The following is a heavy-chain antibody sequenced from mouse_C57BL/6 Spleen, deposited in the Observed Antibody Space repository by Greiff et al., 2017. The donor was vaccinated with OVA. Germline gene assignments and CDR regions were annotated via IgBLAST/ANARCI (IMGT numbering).Heavy chain of an antibody. CDR1: GYSFTDYN. CDR3: ARVFITTVVSYFDY. Sequence: LVKPGASVKISCKASGYSFTDYNMNWVKQSNGKSLEWIGVINPNYGTTSYNQKFKGKATLTVDQSSSTAYMQLNSLTSEDSAVYYCARVFITTVVSYFDYWGQGTTLTVSS. D-gene: IGHD1-1*01. V-gene: IGHV1-39*01. CDR2: INPNYGTT. J-gene: IGHJ2*01.